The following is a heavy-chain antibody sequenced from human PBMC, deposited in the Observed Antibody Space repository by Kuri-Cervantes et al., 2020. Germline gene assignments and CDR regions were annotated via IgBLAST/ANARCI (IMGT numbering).Heavy chain of an antibody. D-gene: IGHD1-1*01. J-gene: IGHJ4*02. Sequence: GESLKISCAASGFTFSDYYMTWVRQAPGKGLEWVSSISTTSTYIFYADSMKGRFTISRDNAENSLYLQMDSLRAEDTAVYYCARGSLSSWNDGLYDSWGQGTLVTVSS. V-gene: IGHV3-69-1*02. CDR1: GFTFSDYY. CDR2: ISTTSTYI. CDR3: ARGSLSSWNDGLYDS.